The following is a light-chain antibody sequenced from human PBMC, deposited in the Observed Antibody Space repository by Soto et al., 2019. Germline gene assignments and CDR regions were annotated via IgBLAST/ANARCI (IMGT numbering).Light chain of an antibody. CDR1: QSISSY. J-gene: IGKJ1*01. V-gene: IGKV1-39*01. CDR2: AAS. CDR3: QQYDDLLTWT. Sequence: DIQMTQSPSSLSASVGDRVTITCRASQSISSYLNWYQQKPGKAPKLLIYAASSLQSGVPSRFSGSGSGTDFTLTISRLEPEDFAVYYCQQYDDLLTWTFGQGTKVDIK.